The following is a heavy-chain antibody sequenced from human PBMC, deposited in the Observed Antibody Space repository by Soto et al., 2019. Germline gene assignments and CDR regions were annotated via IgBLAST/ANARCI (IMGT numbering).Heavy chain of an antibody. CDR1: GDSVSSNSAA. J-gene: IGHJ4*02. V-gene: IGHV6-1*01. CDR2: TYYRSKWYN. D-gene: IGHD1-7*01. Sequence: SQTLSLTCVISGDSVSSNSAAWNWIRQSPSRGLEWLGRTYYRSKWYNDYAVSVKSRITINPDTSKNQFSLQLNSVTPEDTAVYYCARDQITGTTFGVFSYYFDYWGQGTLVTVSS. CDR3: ARDQITGTTFGVFSYYFDY.